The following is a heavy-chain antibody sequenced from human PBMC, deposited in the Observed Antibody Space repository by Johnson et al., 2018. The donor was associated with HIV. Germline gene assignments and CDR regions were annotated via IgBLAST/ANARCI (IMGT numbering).Heavy chain of an antibody. CDR3: TTGHYYDSSGDAFDI. Sequence: VQLVESGGGLIQPGGSLRLSCAASGFTVSSNYMSWVRQAPGKGLECVSVIYSGGSTSYAASVKGRFTISRDNSKNTLYLQMNSLKTEDTAVYYCTTGHYYDSSGDAFDIWGQGTMVTVSS. CDR1: GFTVSSNY. D-gene: IGHD3-22*01. CDR2: IYSGGST. V-gene: IGHV3-53*01. J-gene: IGHJ3*02.